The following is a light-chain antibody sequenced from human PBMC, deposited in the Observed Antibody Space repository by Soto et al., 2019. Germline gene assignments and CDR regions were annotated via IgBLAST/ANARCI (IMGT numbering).Light chain of an antibody. CDR2: LNSDGSH. V-gene: IGLV4-69*01. CDR3: QTRGTGAV. CDR1: SGHSSYA. J-gene: IGLJ2*01. Sequence: QPVLTQSPSASASLGASVKLTCTLSSGHSSYAIAWHQQQPEKGPRYLMRLNSDGSHTKGDGIPDRFSGSSSGAERYLTISRLQSDDEADYYCQTRGTGAVFGGGTKLTVL.